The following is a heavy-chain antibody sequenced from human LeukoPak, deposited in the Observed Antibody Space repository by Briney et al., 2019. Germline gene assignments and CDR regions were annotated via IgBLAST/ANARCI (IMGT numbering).Heavy chain of an antibody. CDR2: IKQDGSEK. J-gene: IGHJ4*02. CDR1: GFTFSGYW. V-gene: IGHV3-7*03. CDR3: ARRYFDY. Sequence: TGGSLRLSCAASGFTFSGYWMQWVRQAPGKGLEWVANIKQDGSEKYYADSVKGRFIISRDNAKNALYLQMSSLRAVDTAIYYCARRYFDYWGQGTLVTVSS.